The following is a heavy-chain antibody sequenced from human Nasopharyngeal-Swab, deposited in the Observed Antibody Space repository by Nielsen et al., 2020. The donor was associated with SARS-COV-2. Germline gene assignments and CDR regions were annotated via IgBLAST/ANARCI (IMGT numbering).Heavy chain of an antibody. V-gene: IGHV4-61*02. CDR3: ARDGDYTDV. D-gene: IGHD4-11*01. CDR1: GGSIPLFLSY. CDR2: IYTSGST. J-gene: IGHJ6*02. Sequence: LRLSCTVSGGSIPLFLSYWRWIRQPAGKGLEWIGRIYTSGSTNYNPSLKSRVTISVDTSKNQFSLKLSSVTAADTAVYYCARDGDYTDVWGQGTTVTVSS.